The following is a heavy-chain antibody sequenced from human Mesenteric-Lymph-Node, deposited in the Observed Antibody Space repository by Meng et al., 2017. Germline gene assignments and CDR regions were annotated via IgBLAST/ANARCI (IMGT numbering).Heavy chain of an antibody. V-gene: IGHV3-7*01. CDR2: INKDGSEK. CDR3: ARELVVVPAATIPYYYYGMDV. J-gene: IGHJ6*02. D-gene: IGHD2-2*01. CDR1: GFPFSSSW. Sequence: GGSLRLSCAASGFPFSSSWMSWVRQAPGKGLEWVANINKDGSEKYYVDSVKGRFTISRDNAKNSLYLQMNSLRAEDTAVYYCARELVVVPAATIPYYYYGMDVWGQGTTVTVSS.